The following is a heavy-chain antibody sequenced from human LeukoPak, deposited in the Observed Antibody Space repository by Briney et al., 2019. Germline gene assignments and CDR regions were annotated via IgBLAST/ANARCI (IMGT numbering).Heavy chain of an antibody. CDR2: IHTSGST. J-gene: IGHJ4*02. D-gene: IGHD2-2*01. Sequence: SQTLSLTCTVSGGSISSGSYYWSWIRQPAGKGLEWIGRIHTSGSTNYNPSLKSRVTISVATSKNQFSLKLSSVTAADTAVYYCARTIVVVPAAHFDYWGQGTLVTVSS. V-gene: IGHV4-61*02. CDR1: GGSISSGSYY. CDR3: ARTIVVVPAAHFDY.